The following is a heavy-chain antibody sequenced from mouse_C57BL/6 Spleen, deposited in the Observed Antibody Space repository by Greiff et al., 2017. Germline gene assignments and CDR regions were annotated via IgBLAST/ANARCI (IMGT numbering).Heavy chain of an antibody. D-gene: IGHD1-1*01. CDR3: AVYYYVDD. V-gene: IGHV1-64*01. CDR1: GYTFTSYW. CDR2: IHPNSGST. Sequence: VQLQQPGAELVKPGASVKLSCKASGYTFTSYWMHWVKQRPGQGLERIGMIHPNSGSTNYNEKFKRKATLTVDKSSSTAYMQLSSLTSEDSAVYYCAVYYYVDDWGQGTTLTVSS. J-gene: IGHJ2*01.